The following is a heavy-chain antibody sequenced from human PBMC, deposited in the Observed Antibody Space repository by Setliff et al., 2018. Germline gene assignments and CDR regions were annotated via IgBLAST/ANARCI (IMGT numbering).Heavy chain of an antibody. V-gene: IGHV4-59*08. Sequence: SETLSLTCTVSGGSFNKYYWSWIRQPPGKGLEWLGYIYYTGRTEYYPSVKSRVTISLDTSESHFSLKLSSVPAADTAIYYCARHDARGYYYYMDVWGEGTTVTVSS. J-gene: IGHJ6*03. CDR1: GGSFNKYY. D-gene: IGHD3-10*01. CDR2: IYYTGRT. CDR3: ARHDARGYYYYMDV.